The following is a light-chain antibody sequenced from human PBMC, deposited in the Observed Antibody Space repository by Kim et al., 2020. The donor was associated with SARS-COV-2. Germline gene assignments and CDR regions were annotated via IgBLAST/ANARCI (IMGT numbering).Light chain of an antibody. CDR3: CSYAGSSTWV. CDR2: EGS. Sequence: GQSLTISCTGTSSEVGSYNLVSWYQQHPGKAPKLMIYEGSKRPSGVSNRFSGSKSGNTASLTISGLQAEDEADYYCCSYAGSSTWVFGGGTQLTVL. J-gene: IGLJ3*02. CDR1: SSEVGSYNL. V-gene: IGLV2-23*01.